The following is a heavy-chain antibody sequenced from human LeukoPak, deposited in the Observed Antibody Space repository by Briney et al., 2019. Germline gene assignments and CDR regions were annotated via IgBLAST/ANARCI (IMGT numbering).Heavy chain of an antibody. CDR3: ASSAVLAWHWIDH. CDR1: GFTFSNYS. J-gene: IGHJ4*02. CDR2: ISYDGSDK. D-gene: IGHD3-3*01. Sequence: GRPLRLSCTASGFTFSNYSMHWVRQAPGKGLEWVAVISYDGSDKYYADSVKGRFTISRDNSKSTLYLQMNSLRAEDTAVYYCASSAVLAWHWIDHWGQGTLVIVSS. V-gene: IGHV3-30*01.